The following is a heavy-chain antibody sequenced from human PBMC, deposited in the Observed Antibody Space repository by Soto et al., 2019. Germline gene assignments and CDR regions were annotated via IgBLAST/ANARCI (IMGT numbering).Heavy chain of an antibody. CDR3: TTLDCSGGSCYSGDRGEYYYYGMDV. J-gene: IGHJ6*02. V-gene: IGHV3-15*07. CDR1: GFTFSNAW. CDR2: IKSKTDGRTT. D-gene: IGHD2-15*01. Sequence: EVQLVESGGGLVKPGGSLRLSCAASGFTFSNAWMNWVRQAPGKGLEWVGRIKSKTDGRTTDYAAPVKGRFTISRDDSKNTLYLQMNSLKTEDTAVYYCTTLDCSGGSCYSGDRGEYYYYGMDVWGQGTTVTVSS.